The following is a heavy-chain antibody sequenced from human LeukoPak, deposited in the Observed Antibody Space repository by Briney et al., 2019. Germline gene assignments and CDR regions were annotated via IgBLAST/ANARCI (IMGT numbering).Heavy chain of an antibody. Sequence: SETLSLTCTVSGGSISSYYWSWIRQPAGKGLEWIGRIYTSGSTNYNPSLKSRVTMSVDTSKNQFSLKLSSVTAADTAAYYCARGRGNYEGVNFDYWGQGTLVTVSS. D-gene: IGHD4-11*01. CDR3: ARGRGNYEGVNFDY. V-gene: IGHV4-4*07. J-gene: IGHJ4*02. CDR1: GGSISSYY. CDR2: IYTSGST.